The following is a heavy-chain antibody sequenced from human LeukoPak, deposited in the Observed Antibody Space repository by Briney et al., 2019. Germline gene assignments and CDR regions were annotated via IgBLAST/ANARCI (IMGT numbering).Heavy chain of an antibody. CDR3: ARPSGGVDY. CDR1: GGSISSSSYY. J-gene: IGHJ4*02. D-gene: IGHD6-25*01. Sequence: PSETLALTCTVSGGSISSSSYYWGWIRQPPGKGLEWIGSIYYSGSTYYNPPLKSRVTISVDTFKNQFSLKLSSVTAADTAVYYCARPSGGVDYWGQGTLVTVSS. V-gene: IGHV4-39*01. CDR2: IYYSGST.